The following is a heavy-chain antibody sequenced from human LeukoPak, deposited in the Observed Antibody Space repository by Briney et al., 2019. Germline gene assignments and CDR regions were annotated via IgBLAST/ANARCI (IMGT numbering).Heavy chain of an antibody. D-gene: IGHD3-10*01. Sequence: GGSLRLSXAASGFTFSTYAMNWVCQAPGKGLEWVSSISGSSDYIYYADSVKGRFTISRDNAKNSLYLQMNSLRAEDTAVYYCATYYGSGSPPFDYWGQGTLVTVSS. CDR1: GFTFSTYA. CDR3: ATYYGSGSPPFDY. V-gene: IGHV3-21*01. CDR2: ISGSSDYI. J-gene: IGHJ4*02.